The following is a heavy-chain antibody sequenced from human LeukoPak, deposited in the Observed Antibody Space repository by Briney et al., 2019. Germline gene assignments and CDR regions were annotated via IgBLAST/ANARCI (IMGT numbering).Heavy chain of an antibody. D-gene: IGHD6-19*01. CDR2: TYYRSKWYN. CDR1: GDSVSSKNGA. J-gene: IGHJ4*02. V-gene: IGHV6-1*01. Sequence: SQTLSLTCVVSGDSVSSKNGAWNWIRHSPSRGLEGLGRTYYRSKWYNDYAESMEGRMTISQDTSKNQYSLHLNSVTPDDTAVYYCARDFGTTGWHTFDYWGQGTLVTVSS. CDR3: ARDFGTTGWHTFDY.